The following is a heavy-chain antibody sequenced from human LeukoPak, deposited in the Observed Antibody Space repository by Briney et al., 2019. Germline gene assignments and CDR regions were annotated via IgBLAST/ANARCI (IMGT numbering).Heavy chain of an antibody. CDR1: GGSISSYY. V-gene: IGHV4-4*07. J-gene: IGHJ2*01. Sequence: SETLSLTCTVSGGSISSYYWSWIRQPPGKGLEWIGRIDTSGNTNYKPSLKSRVTMSVDTSKKQFSLKLSSVTAADTAVYYYARVSSSWYQDWYFDLWGRGTLVTVSS. D-gene: IGHD6-13*01. CDR3: ARVSSSWYQDWYFDL. CDR2: IDTSGNT.